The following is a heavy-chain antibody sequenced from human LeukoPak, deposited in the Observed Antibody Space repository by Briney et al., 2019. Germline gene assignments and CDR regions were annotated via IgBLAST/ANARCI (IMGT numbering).Heavy chain of an antibody. J-gene: IGHJ4*02. CDR2: SKSNSDGGTT. Sequence: GGSLSLSCAASGFLLSNAWMSWVRQGPGRGGGWVGRSKSNSDGGTTDYAAPVKGRFTISRDDSKNTLYPQMNSVKSEDTAVYYCTTDDLVPDYWGQGTLVTVSS. CDR1: GFLLSNAW. V-gene: IGHV3-15*01. CDR3: TTDDLVPDY. D-gene: IGHD3-10*01.